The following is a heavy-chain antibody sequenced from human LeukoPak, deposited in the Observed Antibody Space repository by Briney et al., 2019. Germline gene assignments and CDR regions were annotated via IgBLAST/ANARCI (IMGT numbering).Heavy chain of an antibody. J-gene: IGHJ4*02. D-gene: IGHD5-24*01. Sequence: GGSLRLSCTASEFTVSRNYMLWVRHAPGKGLEWDSFIFSNGDTHYADSVKGRFTISRDTSKNTVSLQMNSLRVEDTAMYYCTRDQMNYWGQGTLVTVSS. CDR2: IFSNGDT. CDR1: EFTVSRNY. V-gene: IGHV3-53*01. CDR3: TRDQMNY.